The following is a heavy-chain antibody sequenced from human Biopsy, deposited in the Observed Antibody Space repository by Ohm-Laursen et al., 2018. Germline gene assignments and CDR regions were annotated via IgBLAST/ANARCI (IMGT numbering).Heavy chain of an antibody. J-gene: IGHJ4*02. Sequence: SLRLSCAASGFNFSIYGMHWVRQAPGKGLEWVSVIHPGGDTYYAGSVKGRFTISRDNSKNTLYLQMNSLRAEDTAVYYCARDSHDYSNYDYWGQGTQVTVSS. CDR3: ARDSHDYSNYDY. CDR2: IHPGGDT. V-gene: IGHV3-53*01. CDR1: GFNFSIYG. D-gene: IGHD4-11*01.